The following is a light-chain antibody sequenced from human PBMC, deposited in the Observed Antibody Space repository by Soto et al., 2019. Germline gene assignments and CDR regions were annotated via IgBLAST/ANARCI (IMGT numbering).Light chain of an antibody. V-gene: IGKV3-15*01. J-gene: IGKJ1*01. Sequence: EIVLTQSPGTLSLSPGERATLSCRSSQSVSSNVAWYQQKPGQAPRLLIYSVSTGATGIPARFSGSGSGTEFTLTISSLQSEDVAVYYCQQYVHWPPGTFGQGTKVDIK. CDR1: QSVSSN. CDR2: SVS. CDR3: QQYVHWPPGT.